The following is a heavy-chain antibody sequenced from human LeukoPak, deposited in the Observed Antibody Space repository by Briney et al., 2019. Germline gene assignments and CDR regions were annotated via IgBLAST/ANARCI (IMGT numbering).Heavy chain of an antibody. CDR2: ISYDGSNK. CDR1: GFTFSSYG. J-gene: IGHJ3*02. V-gene: IGHV3-30*18. D-gene: IGHD6-19*01. Sequence: GGSLRLSCAASGFTFSSYGMHWVRQAPGKGLEWVAVISYDGSNKYLADSVKGRFTISRDNSKNTLYLQMNSLRAEDTAVYYCAKDSGIAVAGTLRAFDIWGQGTMVTVSP. CDR3: AKDSGIAVAGTLRAFDI.